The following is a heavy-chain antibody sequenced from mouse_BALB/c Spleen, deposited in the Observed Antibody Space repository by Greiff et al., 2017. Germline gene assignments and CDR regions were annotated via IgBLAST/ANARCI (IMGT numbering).Heavy chain of an antibody. CDR1: GFTFSSYT. CDR2: ISSGGSYT. Sequence: EVQLVESGGGLVKPGGSLKLSCAASGFTFSSYTMSWVRQTPEKRLEWVATISSGGSYTYYPDSVKGRFTISRDNAKNTLYLQMSSLKSEDTAMYYCTRDWGMDYWGQGTSVTVSS. V-gene: IGHV5-6-4*01. CDR3: TRDWGMDY. J-gene: IGHJ4*01.